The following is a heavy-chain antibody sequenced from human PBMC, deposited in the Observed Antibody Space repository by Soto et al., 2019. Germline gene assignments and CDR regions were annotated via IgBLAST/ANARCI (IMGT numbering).Heavy chain of an antibody. D-gene: IGHD5-18*01. CDR2: ISGSGGST. V-gene: IGHV3-23*01. Sequence: PGGSLRLSCAASGFTFSDYYMSWIRQAPGKGLEWVSAISGSGGSTYYADSVKGRFTISRDNSKNTLYLQMNSLRAEDTAVYYCAKDRRRDGYTYGYWGQGTLVTVSS. J-gene: IGHJ4*02. CDR1: GFTFSDYY. CDR3: AKDRRRDGYTYGY.